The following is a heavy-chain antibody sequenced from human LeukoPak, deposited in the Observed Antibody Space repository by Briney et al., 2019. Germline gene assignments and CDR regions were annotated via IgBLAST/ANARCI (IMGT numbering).Heavy chain of an antibody. CDR3: AKDSSGWYGNWFDP. Sequence: PGGSLRLSCAASGFTFSSYATSWVRQAPGEGLEWVSAISGSGGSTYYADSVKGRFTISRDNSKNTLYLQMNSLRAEDTAVYYCAKDSSGWYGNWFDPWGQGTLVTVSS. D-gene: IGHD6-19*01. CDR1: GFTFSSYA. CDR2: ISGSGGST. V-gene: IGHV3-23*01. J-gene: IGHJ5*02.